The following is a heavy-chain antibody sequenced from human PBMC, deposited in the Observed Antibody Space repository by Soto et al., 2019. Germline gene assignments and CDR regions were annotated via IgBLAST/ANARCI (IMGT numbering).Heavy chain of an antibody. CDR2: TYYKSKWNN. Sequence: LSPTCAISGDSVSSNSAAWNWIMQSPSRGLEWLGRTYYKSKWNNDYALSVKSRITINPDTSKNQFSLHLYSVTPEDTAVYYCTGITWFRGMDVWGQGTPVTVS. CDR1: GDSVSSNSAA. D-gene: IGHD3-10*01. CDR3: TGITWFRGMDV. V-gene: IGHV6-1*01. J-gene: IGHJ6*02.